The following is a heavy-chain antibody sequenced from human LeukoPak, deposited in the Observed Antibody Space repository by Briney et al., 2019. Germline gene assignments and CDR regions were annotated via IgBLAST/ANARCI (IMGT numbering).Heavy chain of an antibody. CDR2: ISGSGGST. V-gene: IGHV3-23*01. CDR1: GFTFSSYA. J-gene: IGHJ4*02. D-gene: IGHD3-3*01. CDR3: AKGSDFWSGIDY. Sequence: GGSLRLSCAASGFTFSSYAMSWVRQAPGMGLEWVSAISGSGGSTYYADSVKGRFTISRDNSKNTLYLQMNSLRAEDTAVYYCAKGSDFWSGIDYWGQGTLVTVSS.